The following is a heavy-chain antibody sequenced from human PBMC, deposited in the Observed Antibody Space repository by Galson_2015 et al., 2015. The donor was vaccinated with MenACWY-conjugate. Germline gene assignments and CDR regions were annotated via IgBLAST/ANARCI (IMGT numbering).Heavy chain of an antibody. J-gene: IGHJ6*02. V-gene: IGHV4-59*12. Sequence: SETLSLTCTVSGGSISSYYWSWIRQPPGKGLEWIGYIYYSGSTNYNPSLKSRVTISVDTSKNQFSLKLSSVTAADTAVYYCARLNGYSSSSFVRAHNYYYYGMDVWGQGTTVTVSS. CDR2: IYYSGST. CDR1: GGSISSYY. CDR3: ARLNGYSSSSFVRAHNYYYYGMDV. D-gene: IGHD6-6*01.